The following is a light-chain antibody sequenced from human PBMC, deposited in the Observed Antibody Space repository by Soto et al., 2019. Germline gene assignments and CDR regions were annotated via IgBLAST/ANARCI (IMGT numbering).Light chain of an antibody. Sequence: EIVLTQSPGTLSLSPGERATLSCRASQSVSSSHLAWYQQKPGQAPRLLIYGASIKATGIPDRFSCSGSGTDFALIISRLEPEDFALYYCQQYGSSPRTFGQGTKLEIK. CDR1: QSVSSSH. J-gene: IGKJ2*01. V-gene: IGKV3-20*01. CDR3: QQYGSSPRT. CDR2: GAS.